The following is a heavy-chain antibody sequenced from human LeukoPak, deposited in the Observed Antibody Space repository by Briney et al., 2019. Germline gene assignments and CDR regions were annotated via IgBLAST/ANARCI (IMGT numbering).Heavy chain of an antibody. Sequence: PSETLSLTCTVSGGSMSTYYWSWIRQPPGKRLEWIGYIFYTGSTNYNPSLKSRVTISIDTSKNQFSPKLTSVTAADTAVYYCARRPSSYDSSAYFPYWGQGTLVTVSS. CDR1: GGSMSTYY. CDR3: ARRPSSYDSSAYFPY. D-gene: IGHD3-22*01. CDR2: IFYTGST. V-gene: IGHV4-59*08. J-gene: IGHJ4*02.